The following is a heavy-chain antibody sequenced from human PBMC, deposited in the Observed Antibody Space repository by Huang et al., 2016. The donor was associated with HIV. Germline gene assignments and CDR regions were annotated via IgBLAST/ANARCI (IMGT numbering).Heavy chain of an antibody. D-gene: IGHD6-19*01. V-gene: IGHV3-30*03. J-gene: IGHJ1*01. CDR3: ALKGDSSGWEYFRH. Sequence: QVQLVESGGGVVQPGRSLRLSCAASGFIFSNYGMDWGRQAPGKGLEWVDLISDDGSNKYYTDSVKGRFSISRDNSKNTLYLQMNSLRAEDTAVYYCALKGDSSGWEYFRHWGQGTLVTVSS. CDR2: ISDDGSNK. CDR1: GFIFSNYG.